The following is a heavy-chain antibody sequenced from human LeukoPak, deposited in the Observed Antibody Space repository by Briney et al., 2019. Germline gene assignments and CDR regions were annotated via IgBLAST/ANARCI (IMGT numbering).Heavy chain of an antibody. J-gene: IGHJ4*02. CDR2: ISGSGGST. Sequence: TGGSLRLSCAASGFTFSSYAMSWVRQAPGKGLEWVSAISGSGGSTYYADSVKGRFTISRDNSKNTLYLQMNSLRAEDTAVYYCSKSSDYYGSGSSLDYWGQGTLVNVSS. D-gene: IGHD3-10*01. V-gene: IGHV3-23*01. CDR1: GFTFSSYA. CDR3: SKSSDYYGSGSSLDY.